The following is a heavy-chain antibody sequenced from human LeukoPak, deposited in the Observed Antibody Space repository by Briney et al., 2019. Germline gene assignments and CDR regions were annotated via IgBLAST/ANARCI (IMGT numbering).Heavy chain of an antibody. CDR1: GFTFDDYA. CDR3: AKWNRQPLVKGWFDT. Sequence: GGSLRLSCAASGFTFDDYAMHWVRQAPGKGLEWVSGISWNSGIIGYADSVKGRFTTSRDNAKNSLYLQMNSLRPEDTALYYCAKWNRQPLVKGWFDTWGEGALVIVSS. D-gene: IGHD6-13*01. V-gene: IGHV3-9*01. J-gene: IGHJ5*02. CDR2: ISWNSGII.